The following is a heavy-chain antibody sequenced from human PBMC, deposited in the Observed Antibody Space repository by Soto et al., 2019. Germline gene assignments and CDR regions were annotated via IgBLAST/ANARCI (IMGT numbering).Heavy chain of an antibody. J-gene: IGHJ4*02. V-gene: IGHV3-30-3*02. CDR2: ISYDGSNK. Sequence: QVQLVESGGGVVQPGRSLRLSCAASGFTFSGYAMHWVRQAPGKGLEWVALISYDGSNKYYADSVKGRFTISRDNSKNTLYLQMNSLRAEDTAVYYCAKPKGGTPLGYWGQGTLVTVSS. CDR1: GFTFSGYA. D-gene: IGHD2-15*01. CDR3: AKPKGGTPLGY.